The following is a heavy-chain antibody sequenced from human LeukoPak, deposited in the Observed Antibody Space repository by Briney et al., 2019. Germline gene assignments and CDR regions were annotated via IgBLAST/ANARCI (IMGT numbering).Heavy chain of an antibody. D-gene: IGHD6-13*01. J-gene: IGHJ4*02. CDR3: AKDRAPYSSSSFVFDY. CDR1: GFTFSSYG. Sequence: GGSLRLSCAASGFTFSSYGMHWVRQAPGKGLEWVAVIWHDGSNKYYADSVKGRFTISRDNSKNTLYLQMNSLRAEDTAVYYCAKDRAPYSSSSFVFDYWGQGTLVTVSS. V-gene: IGHV3-30*02. CDR2: IWHDGSNK.